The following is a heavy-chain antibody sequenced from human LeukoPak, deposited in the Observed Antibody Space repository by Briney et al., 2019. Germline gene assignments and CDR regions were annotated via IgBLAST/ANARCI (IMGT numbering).Heavy chain of an antibody. D-gene: IGHD3-22*01. CDR3: ARGAYYYDSSGYGLFDY. CDR1: GFPFSDHF. Sequence: PGGSLRLSCAASGFPFSDHFMDWVRQAPGKGLEWVGRTRNKANSYTTEYAASVKGRFTTSRDDSKNSLYLQMNSLKTEDTAVYYCARGAYYYDSSGYGLFDYWGQGTLVTVSS. V-gene: IGHV3-72*01. CDR2: TRNKANSYTT. J-gene: IGHJ4*02.